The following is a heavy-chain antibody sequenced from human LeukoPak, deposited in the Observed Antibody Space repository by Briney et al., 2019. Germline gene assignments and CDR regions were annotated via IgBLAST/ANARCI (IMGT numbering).Heavy chain of an antibody. J-gene: IGHJ4*02. CDR3: ARDPAAGTPPGY. CDR2: ISGSSTYK. V-gene: IGHV3-21*01. CDR1: GFSFSNHW. D-gene: IGHD6-13*01. Sequence: GGSLRLSCAASGFSFSNHWMIWVRQAPGKGLEWVSSISGSSTYKYYADSVKGRFTISGDNAKNSLYLQMNSLRAEDTAVYYCARDPAAGTPPGYWGQGTLVTVSS.